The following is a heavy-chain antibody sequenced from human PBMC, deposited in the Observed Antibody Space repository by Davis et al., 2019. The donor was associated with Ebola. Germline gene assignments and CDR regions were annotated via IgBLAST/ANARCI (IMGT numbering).Heavy chain of an antibody. J-gene: IGHJ3*02. D-gene: IGHD6-6*01. Sequence: GESLKISCAASGFTFSGYAMSWIRQAPGKGLEWLSYISGSGRPVYYADSVKGRFTISRDNSKNTLYLQMNSLRAEDTAVYYCARDSEGDSSSSVAFDIWGQGTKVTVSS. CDR2: ISGSGRPV. CDR3: ARDSEGDSSSSVAFDI. V-gene: IGHV3-23*01. CDR1: GFTFSGYA.